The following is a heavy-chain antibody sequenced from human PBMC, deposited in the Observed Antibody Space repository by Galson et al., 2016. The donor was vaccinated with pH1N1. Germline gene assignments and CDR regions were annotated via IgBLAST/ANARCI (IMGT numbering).Heavy chain of an antibody. CDR2: ISGSGVIT. V-gene: IGHV3-23*01. CDR3: ARGAITTPGLDY. J-gene: IGHJ4*02. Sequence: SLRLSCAASGFTFSSYAMSWVRQAPGKGLEWVSAISGSGVITYYADSVKGRFTISRDNSKNTLYLQMNSLRVEDTAMYYCARGAITTPGLDYWGQGTLVTVSS. CDR1: GFTFSSYA. D-gene: IGHD1/OR15-1a*01.